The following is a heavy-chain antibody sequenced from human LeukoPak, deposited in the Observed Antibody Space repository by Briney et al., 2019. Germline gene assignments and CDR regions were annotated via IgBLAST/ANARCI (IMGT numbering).Heavy chain of an antibody. CDR3: ARDIVVVPAARGWNYHFDY. J-gene: IGHJ4*02. CDR1: GYTFTGYY. V-gene: IGHV1-69*13. D-gene: IGHD2-2*01. CDR2: IIPIFGTA. Sequence: GASVKVSRKASGYTFTGYYMHWVRQAPGQGLEWMGGIIPIFGTANYAQKFQGRVTITADESTSTAYMELSSLRSEDTAVYYCARDIVVVPAARGWNYHFDYWGQGTLVTVSS.